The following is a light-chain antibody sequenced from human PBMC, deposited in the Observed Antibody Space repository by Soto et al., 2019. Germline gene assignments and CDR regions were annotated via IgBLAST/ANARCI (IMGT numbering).Light chain of an antibody. J-gene: IGKJ1*01. CDR1: QTIGTW. CDR2: KAS. Sequence: DIQMTQSPSTLSASVGDTVTITCRASQTIGTWLAWYQQKPAKAPKLLIYKASTLESGVPSRFSGSGSGTEFTLTISSLQPDDSATYYCQQYNNFPRTFGQGTRV. V-gene: IGKV1-5*03. CDR3: QQYNNFPRT.